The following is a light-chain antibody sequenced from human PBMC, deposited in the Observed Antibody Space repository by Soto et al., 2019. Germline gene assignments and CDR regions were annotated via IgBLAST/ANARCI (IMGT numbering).Light chain of an antibody. J-gene: IGKJ4*01. CDR3: HQVNSYQLT. CDR2: PAS. V-gene: IGKV1-9*01. Sequence: IPLTQAPFSLSASVGDTVTITCRASPGLIRSLAWYQQNPGRAPKLLIYPASTLYTGVPSRFSGSGYGTELTVTTSSLQPEDFATYYCHQVNSYQLTLGGGAKVDIK. CDR1: PGLIRS.